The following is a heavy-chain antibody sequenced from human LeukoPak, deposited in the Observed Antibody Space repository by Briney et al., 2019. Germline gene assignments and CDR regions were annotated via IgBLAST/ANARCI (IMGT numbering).Heavy chain of an antibody. Sequence: QPGGSLRLSCAASGFTFSSYAMSWVRQAPGKGLEWVSPISGSGGSTYYADSVKGRFTISRDNSKNTLYLQMNSLRAEDSALYYCAKDYDFWSGYCDYWGQGTLVTVSS. CDR1: GFTFSSYA. V-gene: IGHV3-23*01. CDR2: ISGSGGST. CDR3: AKDYDFWSGYCDY. D-gene: IGHD3-3*01. J-gene: IGHJ4*02.